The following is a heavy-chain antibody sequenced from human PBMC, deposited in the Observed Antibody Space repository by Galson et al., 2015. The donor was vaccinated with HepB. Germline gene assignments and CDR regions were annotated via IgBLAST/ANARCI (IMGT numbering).Heavy chain of an antibody. CDR3: ARSGEEDDYDSSGYNWFDP. Sequence: SVKVSCKASGGTFSSYAISWVRQAPGQGLEWMGGIIPIFGTANYAQKFQGRVTITADESTSTAYMELSSLRSEDTAVYYCARSGEEDDYDSSGYNWFDPWGQGTLVTVSS. V-gene: IGHV1-69*13. J-gene: IGHJ5*02. D-gene: IGHD3-22*01. CDR2: IIPIFGTA. CDR1: GGTFSSYA.